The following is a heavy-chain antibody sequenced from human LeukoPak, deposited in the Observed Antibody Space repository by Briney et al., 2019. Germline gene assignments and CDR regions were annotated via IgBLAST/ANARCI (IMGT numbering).Heavy chain of an antibody. J-gene: IGHJ4*02. D-gene: IGHD3-22*01. CDR3: ARGYYYDSSGYTFDY. CDR1: GFTFSSYW. CDR2: FNSDGSST. Sequence: PGGSLRLSCAASGFTFSSYWMHWVRQAPGKGLVWVSRFNSDGSSTIYADSVKGRFTISRDHAKNTLYLQMNSLRAEDTAVYYCARGYYYDSSGYTFDYWGQGTLVTVSS. V-gene: IGHV3-74*01.